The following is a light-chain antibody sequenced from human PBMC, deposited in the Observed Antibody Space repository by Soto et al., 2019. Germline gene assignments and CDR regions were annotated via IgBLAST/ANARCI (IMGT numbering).Light chain of an antibody. Sequence: DIQMTQSPSPLSASVGDRVTITCRASQSLGIWLAWHQQKPGKAPKLLIYDASTLKSGVPSRFSGSGSGTEFTLTINSLQPEDFAFYYCQQYENYWTFGQGTKVDIK. V-gene: IGKV1-5*01. CDR1: QSLGIW. CDR2: DAS. J-gene: IGKJ1*01. CDR3: QQYENYWT.